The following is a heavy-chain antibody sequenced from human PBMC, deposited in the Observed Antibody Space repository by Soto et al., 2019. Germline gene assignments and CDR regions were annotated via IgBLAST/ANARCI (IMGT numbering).Heavy chain of an antibody. CDR1: GFSVSSNY. V-gene: IGHV3-53*01. J-gene: IGHJ5*02. D-gene: IGHD1-26*01. Sequence: VRLVESGGGLIQPGGSLRLSCEVSGFSVSSNYMSWVRQAPGKGLEWVSVVSDVERTNFADSVKGRFTVSRDIPKRTVFLQMNSLRAEDTAVYYCARPHSAAFAWAAESWGQGTLVIVSS. CDR3: ARPHSAAFAWAAES. CDR2: VSDVERT.